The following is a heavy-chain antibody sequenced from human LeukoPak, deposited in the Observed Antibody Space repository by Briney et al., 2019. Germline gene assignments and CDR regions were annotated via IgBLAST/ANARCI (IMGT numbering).Heavy chain of an antibody. CDR2: INQDGSEK. V-gene: IGHV3-7*03. Sequence: GGSLRLSCAASGFTFSSYWMSWVRQAPGEGLEWVANINQDGSEKYYVDSVKGRFTISRDNAKNSLYLQMNSLRAEDTAVYFCARGLYSSTTYYFDYWGQGTLVTVSS. J-gene: IGHJ4*02. CDR3: ARGLYSSTTYYFDY. CDR1: GFTFSSYW. D-gene: IGHD6-13*01.